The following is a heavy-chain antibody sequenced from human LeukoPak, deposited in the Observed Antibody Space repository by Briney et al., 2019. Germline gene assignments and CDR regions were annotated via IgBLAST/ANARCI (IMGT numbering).Heavy chain of an antibody. CDR3: AKDGCSSTSCSLID. CDR1: GFTFSSYG. Sequence: AGGSLRLSCAASGFTFSSYGMHWVRQAPGKGLEWVAFIRYDGSNKYYADSVKGRFTISRDNSKNTLYLQMNSLRAEDTAVCYCAKDGCSSTSCSLIDWGQGTLVTVSS. J-gene: IGHJ4*02. D-gene: IGHD2-2*01. CDR2: IRYDGSNK. V-gene: IGHV3-30*02.